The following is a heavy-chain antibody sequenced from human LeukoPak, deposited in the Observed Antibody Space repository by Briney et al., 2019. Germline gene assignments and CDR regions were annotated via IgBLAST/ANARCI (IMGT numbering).Heavy chain of an antibody. J-gene: IGHJ4*02. D-gene: IGHD5-12*01. CDR1: GGFISSSY. V-gene: IGHV4-59*12. CDR3: ARDRHKLVDIVAGILDY. Sequence: SETLSLTCTVSGGFISSSYWSWIRQPPGKGLEWIGHIYYSGSTYYNPSLKSRVTILVDTSKNQFSLKLSSVTAADTAVYYCARDRHKLVDIVAGILDYWGQGTLVTVSS. CDR2: IYYSGST.